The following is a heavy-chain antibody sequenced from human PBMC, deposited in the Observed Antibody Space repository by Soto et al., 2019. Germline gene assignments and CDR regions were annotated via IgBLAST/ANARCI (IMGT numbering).Heavy chain of an antibody. J-gene: IGHJ6*01. D-gene: IGHD3-22*01. CDR2: IYWDDDN. CDR1: GFSLSTSGVG. V-gene: IGHV2-5*02. CDR3: ARYFYERSDYSPWDYGMEV. Sequence: QITLKESGPTLMKPTQTLTLTCTLSGFSLSTSGVGVGWIRQTPEKALEWLALIYWDDDNRYSPSLKSRLTIAKDTSKNLVVLTTTNMEPVDTATYYYARYFYERSDYSPWDYGMEVWGQGTAVTVSS.